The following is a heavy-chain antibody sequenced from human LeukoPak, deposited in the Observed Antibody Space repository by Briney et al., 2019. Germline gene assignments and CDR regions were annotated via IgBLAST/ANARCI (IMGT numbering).Heavy chain of an antibody. D-gene: IGHD2-15*01. J-gene: IGHJ5*02. V-gene: IGHV1-2*02. Sequence: ASVMVSCKASGYTFTGYYMHWVRQAPGQGLAWMGWINPNSGGTNYAQKFQGRVTMTRDTSISTAYMELSRLRSDDTAVYYCARALPPGYCSGGSCYSGWFDPWGQGTLVTVSS. CDR2: INPNSGGT. CDR3: ARALPPGYCSGGSCYSGWFDP. CDR1: GYTFTGYY.